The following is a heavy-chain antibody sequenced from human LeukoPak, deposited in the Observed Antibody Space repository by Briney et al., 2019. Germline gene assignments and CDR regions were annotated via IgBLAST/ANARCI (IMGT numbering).Heavy chain of an antibody. Sequence: SSETLSLTCTVSGGSISSYYWSWLRQPPGKGLEWIGYIYCSGSTNYNPSLKSRVTISVDTSKNQFSLKLSSVTAADTAVYYCARAGKGYSYGPYYWGQGTLVTVSS. D-gene: IGHD5-18*01. J-gene: IGHJ4*02. CDR3: ARAGKGYSYGPYY. CDR1: GGSISSYY. V-gene: IGHV4-59*01. CDR2: IYCSGST.